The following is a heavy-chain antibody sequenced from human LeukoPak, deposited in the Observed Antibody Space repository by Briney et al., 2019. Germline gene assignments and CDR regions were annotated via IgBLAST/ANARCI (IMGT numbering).Heavy chain of an antibody. CDR2: INHSGST. J-gene: IGHJ4*02. CDR3: AREATGADY. CDR1: GGSFSGYY. Sequence: SETLSLTCAVYGGSFSGYYWSWIRQPPGKGLEWIGEINHSGSTNYNPSLKSRVAISVDTSKNQFSLKLTSVTAADTAVYYCAREATGADYWGQGTLVTVSS. V-gene: IGHV4-34*01. D-gene: IGHD5-12*01.